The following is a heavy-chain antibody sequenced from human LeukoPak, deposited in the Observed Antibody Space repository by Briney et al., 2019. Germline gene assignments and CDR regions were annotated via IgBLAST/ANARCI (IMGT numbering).Heavy chain of an antibody. Sequence: GGSLRLSCAASGFTFSSYSMNWVRQAPGKGLEWVSSISSSSSYIYYADSVKGRFTISRDNAKNSLYLQMNSLRAEDTAVYYCARGPPPYYDILTGYTPPDYWGQGTLVTVSS. CDR2: ISSSSSYI. CDR3: ARGPPPYYDILTGYTPPDY. CDR1: GFTFSSYS. D-gene: IGHD3-9*01. J-gene: IGHJ4*02. V-gene: IGHV3-21*01.